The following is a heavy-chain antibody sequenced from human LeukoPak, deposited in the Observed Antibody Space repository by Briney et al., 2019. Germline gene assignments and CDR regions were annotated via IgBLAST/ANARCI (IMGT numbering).Heavy chain of an antibody. D-gene: IGHD6-6*01. V-gene: IGHV3-23*01. CDR2: ISGSGGST. CDR3: AKDLGEEYSNSSRAFDI. J-gene: IGHJ3*02. CDR1: GFTFSSYA. Sequence: GRTLRLSCAASGFTFSSYAMSWVRQAPRKGLEWVSAISGSGGSTYNAHSVKGRFTISRDNSKNTLYLQMNSLRAEDTAAYYCAKDLGEEYSNSSRAFDIWGQGTMVTVSS.